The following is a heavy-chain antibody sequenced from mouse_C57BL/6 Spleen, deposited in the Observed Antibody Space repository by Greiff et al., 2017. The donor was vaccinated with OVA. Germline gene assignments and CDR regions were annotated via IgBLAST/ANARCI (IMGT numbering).Heavy chain of an antibody. V-gene: IGHV1-72*01. CDR3: ARTTSTVVATDYFDY. D-gene: IGHD1-1*01. CDR2: IDPNSGGT. J-gene: IGHJ2*01. CDR1: GYTFTSYW. Sequence: QVQLKESGAELVKPGASVKLSCKASGYTFTSYWMHWVKQRPGRGLEWIGRIDPNSGGTKYNEKFKSKATLTVDKPSSTAYMQLSSLTSEDAAVYYCARTTSTVVATDYFDYWGQGTTLTVSS.